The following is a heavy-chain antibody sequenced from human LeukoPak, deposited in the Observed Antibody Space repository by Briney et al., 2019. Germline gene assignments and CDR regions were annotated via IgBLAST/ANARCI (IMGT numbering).Heavy chain of an antibody. Sequence: SGKVSCKASGYTLTGYYMHWVRQAPEQGLGWMGGFNPNSGGTNYAQKFQGRVTMTRDTSISTAYMELSRLRSDDTAVYYCARGSWSYDFWSGLSYFDYWGQGTLVTVSS. CDR3: ARGSWSYDFWSGLSYFDY. J-gene: IGHJ4*02. V-gene: IGHV1-2*02. CDR1: GYTLTGYY. CDR2: FNPNSGGT. D-gene: IGHD3-3*01.